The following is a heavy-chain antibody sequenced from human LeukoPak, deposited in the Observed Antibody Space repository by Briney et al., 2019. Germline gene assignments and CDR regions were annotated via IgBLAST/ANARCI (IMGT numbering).Heavy chain of an antibody. V-gene: IGHV4-39*01. D-gene: IGHD1-26*01. Sequence: SETLSLTCTVSGASISSSIHYWGWFRQPPGKGLEWIGTLSSSGSTHYNPSLKSRVTISVDTSKNQFSLRQSSVTAADTAVYYCVRHVTGSSHDDWGQGTLVTVSS. CDR2: LSSSGST. CDR1: GASISSSIHY. CDR3: VRHVTGSSHDD. J-gene: IGHJ4*02.